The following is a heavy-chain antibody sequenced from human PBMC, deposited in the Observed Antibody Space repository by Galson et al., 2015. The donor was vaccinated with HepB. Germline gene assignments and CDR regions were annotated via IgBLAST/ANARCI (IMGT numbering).Heavy chain of an antibody. D-gene: IGHD4-23*01. CDR2: IYPGDPDP. CDR1: GYSFSTYR. Sequence: QSGAEVKKPGESLEISCQGSGYSFSTYRIAWVRQMPGKGLEWVGIIYPGDPDPRYSPSFQGQVTISVDKSITTAYLQWSSLKASDTAMYYCATVTFGNSALGYWGQGTLVTVSS. CDR3: ATVTFGNSALGY. J-gene: IGHJ4*02. V-gene: IGHV5-51*03.